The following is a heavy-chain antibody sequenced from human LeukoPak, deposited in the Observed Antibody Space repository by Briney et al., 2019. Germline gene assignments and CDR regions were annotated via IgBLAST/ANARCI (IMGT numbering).Heavy chain of an antibody. CDR2: INWNGGST. D-gene: IGHD2-2*01. CDR3: ARDFKAIVVVPADPPDAFDI. V-gene: IGHV3-20*04. Sequence: GGSLRLSCAASGFTFDDYGMSWVRQAPGKGPEWVSGINWNGGSTGYADSVKGRFTISRDNAKNSLYLQMNSLRAEDTALYYCARDFKAIVVVPADPPDAFDIWGQGTMVTVSS. J-gene: IGHJ3*02. CDR1: GFTFDDYG.